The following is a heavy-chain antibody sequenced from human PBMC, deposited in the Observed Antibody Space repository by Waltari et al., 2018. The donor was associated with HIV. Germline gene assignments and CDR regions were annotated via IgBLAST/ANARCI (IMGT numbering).Heavy chain of an antibody. CDR3: TRRGGFGESYFDY. Sequence: EVQLVESGGGLVQPGRSLRLSCTASGFTFGDYAMSWVRQAPGKGLEWVGFIRSKAYGGTTEYAASVKGRFTISRDDSKSIAYLQMNSLKTEDTAVYYCTRRGGFGESYFDYWGQGTLVTVSS. CDR2: IRSKAYGGTT. D-gene: IGHD3-10*01. CDR1: GFTFGDYA. J-gene: IGHJ4*02. V-gene: IGHV3-49*04.